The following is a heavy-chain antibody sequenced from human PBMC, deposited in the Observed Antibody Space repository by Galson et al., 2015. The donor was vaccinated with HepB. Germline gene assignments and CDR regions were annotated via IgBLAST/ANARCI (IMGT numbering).Heavy chain of an antibody. CDR1: GFTFSTHT. CDR2: INNGGGSS. CDR3: AKDIYFRVDV. Sequence: SLRLSCAASGFTFSTHTMSWVRQAPGKGLEWVSAINNGGGSSYMDSVKGRFTISRDNSKNTLYLQMNSLRAEDTAVYYCAKDIYFRVDVWGQGTTVTVSS. J-gene: IGHJ6*02. V-gene: IGHV3-23*01.